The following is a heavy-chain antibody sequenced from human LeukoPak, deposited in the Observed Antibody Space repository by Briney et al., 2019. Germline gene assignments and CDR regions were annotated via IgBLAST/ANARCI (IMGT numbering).Heavy chain of an antibody. CDR1: GFTFSSYA. J-gene: IGHJ4*02. V-gene: IGHV3-23*01. Sequence: GGSLRLSCAASGFTFSSYAMSWVRQAPGKGLEWVSAIGGSGGSTYYADSVKGRFTISRDNSKNTLYLQMNSLRAEDTAVYYCAKAPPRKQYYDFWSGYSVTLHYFDYWGQGTLVTVSS. CDR3: AKAPPRKQYYDFWSGYSVTLHYFDY. D-gene: IGHD3-3*01. CDR2: IGGSGGST.